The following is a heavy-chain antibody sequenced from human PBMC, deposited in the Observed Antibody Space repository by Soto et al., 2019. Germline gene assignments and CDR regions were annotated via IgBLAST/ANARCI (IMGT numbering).Heavy chain of an antibody. V-gene: IGHV3-53*01. CDR2: FYIGGDT. CDR3: ATDLLDTDAFDI. D-gene: IGHD5-18*01. J-gene: IGHJ3*02. Sequence: GGSLRLSCAASGFAVADQYMSWVRQAPGKGLEWVSVFYIGGDTHYADSVKGRFTISRDNSKNTLYLQMNSLRAEDTAVYYCATDLLDTDAFDIWGQGTMVTVSS. CDR1: GFAVADQY.